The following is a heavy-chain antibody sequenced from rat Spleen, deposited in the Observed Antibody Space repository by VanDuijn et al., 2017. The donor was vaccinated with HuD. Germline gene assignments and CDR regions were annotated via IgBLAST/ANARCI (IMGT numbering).Heavy chain of an antibody. J-gene: IGHJ2*01. CDR1: GFTFSNYY. CDR3: STGVYPGNFDY. V-gene: IGHV5-25*01. Sequence: EVQLVESGGGLVQPGRSMKLSCAASGFTFSNYYMAWVRQAPTKGLEWVASITNSGGSTYYPDSVKGRFTISRDIAENTLYLQMSSLRSEDTATYYCSTGVYPGNFDYWGQGVMVTVSS. CDR2: ITNSGGST. D-gene: IGHD1-4*01.